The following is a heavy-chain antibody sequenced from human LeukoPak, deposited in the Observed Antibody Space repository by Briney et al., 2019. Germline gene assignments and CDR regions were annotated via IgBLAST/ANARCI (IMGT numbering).Heavy chain of an antibody. J-gene: IGHJ4*02. Sequence: SETLSLTCSVSGGSFNNDYWSWIRQTPGKGLEWIGYISNNGGTIYNPSLKTRVTISVDTSKNQFSLKLSSVTAADTAVYYCARVAGAAAGTNYFDYWGQGTLVTVSS. D-gene: IGHD6-13*01. CDR3: ARVAGAAAGTNYFDY. V-gene: IGHV4-59*12. CDR1: GGSFNNDY. CDR2: ISNNGGT.